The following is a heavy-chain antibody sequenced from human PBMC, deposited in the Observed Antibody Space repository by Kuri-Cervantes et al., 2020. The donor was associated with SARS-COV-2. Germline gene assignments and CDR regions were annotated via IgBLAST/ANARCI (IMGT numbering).Heavy chain of an antibody. V-gene: IGHV4-39*01. Sequence: ESLKISCTVSGYSISSSTYYWGWIRQPPGKGLEWIGTIYYSGSTDYNPSLKSRVTISVDTSKNQFSLKLTSVTAADTAVYFCVGIWSNYRFDYWGQGTLVTVSS. CDR2: IYYSGST. CDR3: VGIWSNYRFDY. D-gene: IGHD3-3*01. CDR1: GYSISSSTYY. J-gene: IGHJ4*02.